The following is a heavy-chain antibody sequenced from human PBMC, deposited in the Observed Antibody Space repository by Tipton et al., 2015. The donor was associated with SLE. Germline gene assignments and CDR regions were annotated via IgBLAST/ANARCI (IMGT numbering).Heavy chain of an antibody. CDR3: AREWVVPAARRQANFGD. CDR2: IKSDGGGT. J-gene: IGHJ4*02. CDR1: GFTFNNFW. V-gene: IGHV3-74*01. D-gene: IGHD2-2*01. Sequence: GSLRLSCEASGFTFNNFWMHWVRQVPGRGLVWVARIKSDGGGTLYADSVKGRFTVSRDNAKNTLYLQMNCLRAEDTGVYFCAREWVVPAARRQANFGDWGQGTLFTDSS.